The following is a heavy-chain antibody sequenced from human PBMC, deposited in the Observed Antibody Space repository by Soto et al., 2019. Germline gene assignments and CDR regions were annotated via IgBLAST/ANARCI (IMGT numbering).Heavy chain of an antibody. Sequence: VGSLRLSCAASGFTFSSYGMHWVRQAPGKGLEWVAVISYDGSNKYYADSVKGRFTISRDNSKNTLYLQMNSLRAEDTAVYYCAKDSSGWYGGFDYWGQGTLVTVSS. J-gene: IGHJ4*02. CDR3: AKDSSGWYGGFDY. CDR2: ISYDGSNK. CDR1: GFTFSSYG. D-gene: IGHD6-19*01. V-gene: IGHV3-30*18.